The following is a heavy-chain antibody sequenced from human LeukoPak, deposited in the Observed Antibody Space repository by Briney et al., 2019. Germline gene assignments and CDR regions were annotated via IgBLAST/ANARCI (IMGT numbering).Heavy chain of an antibody. D-gene: IGHD3-10*01. V-gene: IGHV3-53*01. J-gene: IGHJ1*01. CDR3: ANGGPDTFGDRYFQH. CDR1: GFTFSSYS. Sequence: GGSLRLSCAASGFTFSSYSMNWVRQAPGKGLEWVSVIYSGGSTYYADSVKGRFTISRDNSKNTLYLQMNSLRAEDTAVYYCANGGPDTFGDRYFQHWGQGTLVTVSS. CDR2: IYSGGST.